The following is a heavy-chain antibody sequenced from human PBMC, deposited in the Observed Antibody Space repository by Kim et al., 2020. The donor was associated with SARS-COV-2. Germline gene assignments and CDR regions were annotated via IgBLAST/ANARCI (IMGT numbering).Heavy chain of an antibody. CDR1: GGSISSSSYY. D-gene: IGHD6-19*01. CDR3: ARDQAGGEVVDY. V-gene: IGHV4-39*07. Sequence: SETLSLTCTVSGGSISSSSYYWGWIRQPPGKGLEWIGSIYYSGSTYYNPSLKSRVTISVDTSKNQFSLKLSSVTAADTAVYYCARDQAGGEVVDYWGQGTLVTVSS. J-gene: IGHJ4*02. CDR2: IYYSGST.